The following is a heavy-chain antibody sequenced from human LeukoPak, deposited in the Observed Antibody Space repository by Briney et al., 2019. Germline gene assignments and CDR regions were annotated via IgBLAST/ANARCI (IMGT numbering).Heavy chain of an antibody. CDR2: IKADGSEK. V-gene: IGHV3-7*01. CDR1: GFTFTNYW. Sequence: GGSLRLSCAASGFTFTNYWMSWVRQAPGKGLEWVANIKADGSEKFYVDSVKGRFTISRDNAKKSVYLQMNSLRAEDTAVYYCATWGGSGPFDYWGQGKLATVSS. D-gene: IGHD3-10*01. J-gene: IGHJ4*02. CDR3: ATWGGSGPFDY.